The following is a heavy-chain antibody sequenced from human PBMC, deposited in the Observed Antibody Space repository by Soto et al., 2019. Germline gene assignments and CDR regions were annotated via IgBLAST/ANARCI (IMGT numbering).Heavy chain of an antibody. D-gene: IGHD2-15*01. Sequence: SETLSLTCAVYGGSFSGYYWSWIRQPPGKGLEWIGEINHSGSTNYNPSIKSRVTISVDTSKNQFSLKLSSVTAADTAVYYCSRLDCSGGSCYPSPYYYYGMDVWGQGTTVTVSS. V-gene: IGHV4-34*01. CDR3: SRLDCSGGSCYPSPYYYYGMDV. J-gene: IGHJ6*02. CDR2: INHSGST. CDR1: GGSFSGYY.